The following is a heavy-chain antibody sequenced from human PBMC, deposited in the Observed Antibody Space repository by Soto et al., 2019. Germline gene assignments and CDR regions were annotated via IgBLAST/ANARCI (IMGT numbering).Heavy chain of an antibody. Sequence: SETLSLTCAVYGGSFSGYYWSWIRQPPGKGLEWIGEINHSGSTNYNPSLNSRVTISVDTSKNQFSLKLSSVTAADTAVYYCARGFSGSYYGVDPWGQGTLVTVSS. CDR1: GGSFSGYY. V-gene: IGHV4-34*01. CDR2: INHSGST. CDR3: ARGFSGSYYGVDP. D-gene: IGHD1-26*01. J-gene: IGHJ5*02.